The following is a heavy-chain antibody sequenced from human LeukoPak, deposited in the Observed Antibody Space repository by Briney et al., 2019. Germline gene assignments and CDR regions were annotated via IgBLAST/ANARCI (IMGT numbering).Heavy chain of an antibody. CDR2: INHSGST. V-gene: IGHV4-34*01. Sequence: SETLSLTCAVYGGSFSGYYWRWIRQPPGKGLEWIGEINHSGSTNYNPSLKSRVTISVDTSKDQSALKLSSVAAADTGVYYCARGYSYGHDYWGQGTLVTVSS. J-gene: IGHJ4*02. CDR3: ARGYSYGHDY. CDR1: GGSFSGYY. D-gene: IGHD5-18*01.